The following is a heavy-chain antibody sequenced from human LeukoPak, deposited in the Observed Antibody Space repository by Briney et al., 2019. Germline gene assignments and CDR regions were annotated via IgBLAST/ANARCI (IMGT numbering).Heavy chain of an antibody. J-gene: IGHJ3*02. V-gene: IGHV1-69*13. Sequence: GASVKVSCKASGGTFSSYAISWARQAPGQGLEWMGGIIPIFGTANYAQKFQGRVTITADESTSTAYMELSSLRSEDTAVYYCARAPYSGSYYAFDIWGQGTMVTVSS. D-gene: IGHD1-26*01. CDR2: IIPIFGTA. CDR3: ARAPYSGSYYAFDI. CDR1: GGTFSSYA.